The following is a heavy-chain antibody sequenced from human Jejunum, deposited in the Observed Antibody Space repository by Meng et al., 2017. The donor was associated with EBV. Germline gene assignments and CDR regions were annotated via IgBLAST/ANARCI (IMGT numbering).Heavy chain of an antibody. CDR2: TYRRSRWYY. CDR1: GDSVSSDKTA. J-gene: IGHJ5*02. V-gene: IGHV6-1*01. Sequence: QLQLQESGPGLVQPSQRLSLSCVISGDSVSSDKTAWNWIRQSPSRGLEWLGRTYRRSRWYYDYALSVKSRINISPDTSKNQVSLQLNSVTDEDTGIYYCATSRIAKFDRWGQGTLGTVSS. CDR3: ATSRIAKFDR.